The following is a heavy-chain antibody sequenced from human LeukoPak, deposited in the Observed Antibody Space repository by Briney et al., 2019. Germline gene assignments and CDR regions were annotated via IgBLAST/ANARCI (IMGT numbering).Heavy chain of an antibody. CDR1: GGTFSSYA. CDR2: IIPIFGTA. V-gene: IGHV1-69*01. D-gene: IGHD3-22*01. CDR3: ARPTTYYYDSSGNPTTYDAFDI. J-gene: IGHJ3*02. Sequence: GASVKVSCKASGGTFSSYAISWVRQAPGRGLEWMGGIIPIFGTANYAQKFQGRVTITADESTSTAYMELSSLRSEDTAVYYCARPTTYYYDSSGNPTTYDAFDIWGQGTMVTVSS.